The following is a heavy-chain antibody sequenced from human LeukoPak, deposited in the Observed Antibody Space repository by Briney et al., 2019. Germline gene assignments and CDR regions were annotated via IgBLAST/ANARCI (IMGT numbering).Heavy chain of an antibody. CDR1: GGSFSGYY. J-gene: IGHJ3*02. CDR2: INHSGST. D-gene: IGHD2-15*01. CDR3: ARFQGYCSGGSCYPSDAFDI. Sequence: SETLSLTCAVYGGSFSGYYWIWIRQPPGKGLEWIGEINHSGSTNYKPSLKSRVTISVDTSKNQSSLKLSSVTAADTAVYYCARFQGYCSGGSCYPSDAFDIWGQGTMVTVSS. V-gene: IGHV4-34*01.